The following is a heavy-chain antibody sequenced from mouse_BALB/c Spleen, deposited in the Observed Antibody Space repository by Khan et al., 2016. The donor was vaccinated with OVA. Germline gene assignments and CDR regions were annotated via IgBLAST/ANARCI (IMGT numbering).Heavy chain of an antibody. J-gene: IGHJ4*01. D-gene: IGHD2-3*01. CDR3: ERRAGYYEGSAMDY. Sequence: EVELVESGGDLVKPGGSLKLSCAASGFTFSSYGMSWVRQTPDKRLEWVAAISSGGSYTYYPDSLKGRFTISRDNAKNTLYLQMSSLKSEDTAMYYCERRAGYYEGSAMDYWGQGTSVTVSA. CDR1: GFTFSSYG. CDR2: ISSGGSYT. V-gene: IGHV5-6*02.